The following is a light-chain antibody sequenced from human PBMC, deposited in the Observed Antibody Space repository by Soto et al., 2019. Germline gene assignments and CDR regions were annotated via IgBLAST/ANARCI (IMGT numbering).Light chain of an antibody. V-gene: IGKV3-20*01. CDR3: QQYGGSPIT. CDR2: GAS. J-gene: IGKJ1*01. Sequence: EVVLTQSPGTLSLSPGERVTLSCRASQSVTTRLAWYQHKPGQAPRLLMSGASSRASGVPVRFSGSGSGTDFTLTISRLEPEDFALYYCQQYGGSPITFGLGTKV. CDR1: QSVTTR.